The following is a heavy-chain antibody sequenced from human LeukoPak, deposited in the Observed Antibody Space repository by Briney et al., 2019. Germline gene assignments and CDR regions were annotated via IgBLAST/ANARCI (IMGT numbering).Heavy chain of an antibody. CDR3: ERPLDGYNQIDY. Sequence: SETLSLTCTVSGGSISSSSYYWGWIRQPPGKGLEGIGSIYYSGSTYYNTSLKSRATISVDTSKNQFSLKLSSVTAADTAMYYCERPLDGYNQIDYWGQGTLVTVSS. CDR1: GGSISSSSYY. CDR2: IYYSGST. D-gene: IGHD5-24*01. V-gene: IGHV4-39*07. J-gene: IGHJ4*02.